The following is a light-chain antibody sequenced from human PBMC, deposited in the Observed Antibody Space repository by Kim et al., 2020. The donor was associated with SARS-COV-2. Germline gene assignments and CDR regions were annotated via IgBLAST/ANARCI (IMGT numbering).Light chain of an antibody. CDR3: QAWDSSIYV. CDR1: KLGDKY. J-gene: IGLJ1*01. Sequence: SVSPGQAASITCSGDKLGDKYASVYQQKPGQSPVVVIFRDNRRPSGIPERFSGSNSGNTATLTIGGTQAMDEADYYCQAWDSSIYVFGTGTKVTVL. CDR2: RDN. V-gene: IGLV3-1*01.